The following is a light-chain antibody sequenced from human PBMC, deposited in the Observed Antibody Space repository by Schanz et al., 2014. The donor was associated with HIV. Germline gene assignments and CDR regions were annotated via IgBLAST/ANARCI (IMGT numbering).Light chain of an antibody. Sequence: DIQMTQSPSTLSASVGDRVTITCRASQSIRSWLAWYQQKPGRAPNLLIYQASTLETGVPSRFSASGSGTEFTLTISNLQLDDFATYYCQQSDTFPYTFGQGTKLEIK. CDR1: QSIRSW. J-gene: IGKJ2*01. CDR2: QAS. V-gene: IGKV1-5*03. CDR3: QQSDTFPYT.